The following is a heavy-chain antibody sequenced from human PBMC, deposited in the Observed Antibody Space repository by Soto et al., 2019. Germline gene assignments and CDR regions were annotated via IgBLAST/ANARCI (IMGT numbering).Heavy chain of an antibody. Sequence: PGGSLRLSCAASGFTFSSYGMHWVRQAPGKGLEWVAVISYDGSNKYYADSVKGRFTISRDNSKNTLHLQMNSLRAEDTAVYYCAKVSGYSSSWYVLGFDYWGQGTLVTVSS. CDR1: GFTFSSYG. V-gene: IGHV3-30*18. CDR3: AKVSGYSSSWYVLGFDY. J-gene: IGHJ4*02. D-gene: IGHD6-13*01. CDR2: ISYDGSNK.